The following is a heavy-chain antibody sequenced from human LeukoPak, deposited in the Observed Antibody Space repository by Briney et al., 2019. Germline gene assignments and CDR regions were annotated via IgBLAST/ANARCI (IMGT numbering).Heavy chain of an antibody. CDR2: IYYIGTT. V-gene: IGHV4-59*12. D-gene: IGHD3-3*01. J-gene: IGHJ5*02. CDR3: AQKRRLLETGFGP. Sequence: SETLSLTCTVSNGSISDYYWNWIRQRPGKGLEWIGYIYYIGTTTYNPSLTSRVTISVDTSKNQFSLRLTSVTAADTAVYYCAQKRRLLETGFGPWGQGALGT. CDR1: NGSISDYY.